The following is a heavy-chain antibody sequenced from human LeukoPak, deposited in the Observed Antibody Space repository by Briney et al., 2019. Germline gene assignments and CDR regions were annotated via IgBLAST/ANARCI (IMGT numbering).Heavy chain of an antibody. CDR3: AREYSSSRYFDY. CDR2: ISYDGSNK. J-gene: IGHJ4*02. Sequence: PGGSLRLSCAASGFTFSSYAMHWVRQAPGKGLEWVAVISYDGSNKYYADSVKGRFTISRDNSKNTLYLQMNSLRAEDTAVYYCAREYSSSRYFDYWGQGTLVTVSS. V-gene: IGHV3-30-3*01. CDR1: GFTFSSYA. D-gene: IGHD6-6*01.